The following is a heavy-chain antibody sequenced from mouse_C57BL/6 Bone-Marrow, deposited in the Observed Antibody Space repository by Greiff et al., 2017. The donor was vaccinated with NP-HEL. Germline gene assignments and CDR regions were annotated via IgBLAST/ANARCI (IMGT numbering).Heavy chain of an antibody. D-gene: IGHD1-1*01. CDR1: GFSFNTYA. CDR3: GRHGPVANYAMDY. J-gene: IGHJ4*01. CDR2: IRSKSNNYAT. Sequence: EVKLVESGGGLVQPKGSLKLSCAASGFSFNTYAMNWVRQAPGKGLEWVARIRSKSNNYATYYADSVKDRFTISRDDSESMLYLQMNNLKTEDTAMYYCGRHGPVANYAMDYWGQGTSVTVSS. V-gene: IGHV10-1*01.